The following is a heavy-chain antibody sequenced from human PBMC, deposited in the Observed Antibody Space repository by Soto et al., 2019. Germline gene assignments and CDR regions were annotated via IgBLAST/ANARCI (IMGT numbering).Heavy chain of an antibody. D-gene: IGHD1-7*01. Sequence: GGSLRLSCAASGFTFSNAWMSWVRQAPGKGLAWVGRIKSKTDGGTTDYAAPVKGRFTISRDDSKNTLYLQKNSLKTEDTAVYYCSTARVDSWNYYFDYWGQGTLVTVSS. CDR3: STARVDSWNYYFDY. J-gene: IGHJ4*02. CDR2: IKSKTDGGTT. CDR1: GFTFSNAW. V-gene: IGHV3-15*01.